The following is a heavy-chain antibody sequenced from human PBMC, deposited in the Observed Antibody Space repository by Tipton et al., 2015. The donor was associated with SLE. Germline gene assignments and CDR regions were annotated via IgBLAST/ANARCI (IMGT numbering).Heavy chain of an antibody. V-gene: IGHV4-59*01. CDR2: IYYSGST. D-gene: IGHD2-2*01. CDR3: AREGRYPYDYYYMDV. CDR1: GGSISSYY. J-gene: IGHJ6*03. Sequence: TLSLTCTVSGGSISSYYWSWIRQPPGKGLEWIGYIYYSGSTNYNPSLKSRVTISVDTSKNQFSLKLSSVTAADTAVYYCAREGRYPYDYYYMDVWGKGTTVTVSS.